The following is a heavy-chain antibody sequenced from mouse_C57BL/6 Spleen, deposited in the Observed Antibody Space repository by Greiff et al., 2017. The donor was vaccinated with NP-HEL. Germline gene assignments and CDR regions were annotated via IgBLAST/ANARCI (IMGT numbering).Heavy chain of an antibody. CDR3: ARTSLLSDY. Sequence: QVQLKQPGAELVRPGTSVKLSCKASGYTFTSYWMHWVKQRPGQGLEWIGVIDPSDSYTNYNQKFKGKATLTVDTSSSTAYMQLSSLTSEDSAVYYCARTSLLSDYWGQGTTLTVSS. J-gene: IGHJ2*01. V-gene: IGHV1-59*01. D-gene: IGHD1-1*02. CDR1: GYTFTSYW. CDR2: IDPSDSYT.